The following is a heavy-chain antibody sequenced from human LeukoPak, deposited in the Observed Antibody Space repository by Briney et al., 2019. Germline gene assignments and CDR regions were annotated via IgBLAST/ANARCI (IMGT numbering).Heavy chain of an antibody. CDR1: GVSFSGYY. CDR2: INHSGST. J-gene: IGHJ4*02. CDR3: ASRREGYAN. V-gene: IGHV4-34*01. D-gene: IGHD5-24*01. Sequence: SETLSLTCGVSGVSFSGYYWSWIRQPPGKGLEWIGEINHSGSTNYNPSLKSRVTISVDTSKNQFSLKLSSVTAADTAVYYCASRREGYANWGQGTLVTVSS.